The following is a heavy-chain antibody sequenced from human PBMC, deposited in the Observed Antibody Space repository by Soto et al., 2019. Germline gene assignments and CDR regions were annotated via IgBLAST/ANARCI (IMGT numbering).Heavy chain of an antibody. J-gene: IGHJ5*02. Sequence: SQTLSLTCAISGESVSSNSAAWNWIRQSPSRGLEWLGRTYYRSKWYNDYAVSVKSRITINPDTSKNQFSLQLNSVTPEDTAVYYCARSTPRIAVAGTGWFDPWGQGTLVTVSS. V-gene: IGHV6-1*01. CDR1: GESVSSNSAA. CDR2: TYYRSKWYN. D-gene: IGHD6-19*01. CDR3: ARSTPRIAVAGTGWFDP.